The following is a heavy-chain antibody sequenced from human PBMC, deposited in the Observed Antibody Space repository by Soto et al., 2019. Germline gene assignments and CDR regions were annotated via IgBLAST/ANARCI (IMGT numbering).Heavy chain of an antibody. CDR1: GGSISGFY. CDR3: ARASAAGPHYYYGADV. CDR2: IYYSGSS. J-gene: IGHJ6*02. D-gene: IGHD6-19*01. Sequence: SETLSLTCAVSGGSISGFYWSWIRQPPGKGLEWIGYIYYSGSSNYSPSLKSRVTISVDTSKNQFSLRLTSVTAADTAVYYCARASAAGPHYYYGADVWGQGTTVTVSS. V-gene: IGHV4-59*01.